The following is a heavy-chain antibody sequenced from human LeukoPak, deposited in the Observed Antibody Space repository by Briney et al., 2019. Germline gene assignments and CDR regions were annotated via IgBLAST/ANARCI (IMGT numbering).Heavy chain of an antibody. CDR2: ISDSGGNT. Sequence: GGSLRLSCAASRFTFSSFAMYWVRQAPGKGLEWVSAISDSGGNTYYAASVKGRFTISRDNSKTTLYLQMNSLRVEDTAVYYCAKGSRTTGFDYWGQGTLVTVSS. J-gene: IGHJ4*02. CDR3: AKGSRTTGFDY. CDR1: RFTFSSFA. D-gene: IGHD1-26*01. V-gene: IGHV3-23*01.